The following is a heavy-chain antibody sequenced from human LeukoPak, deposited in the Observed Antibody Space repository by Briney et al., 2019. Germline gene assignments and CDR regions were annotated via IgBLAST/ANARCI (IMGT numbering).Heavy chain of an antibody. V-gene: IGHV1-69*13. CDR3: AREGYSYGQEGFYYGMDV. Sequence: SVKVSCKASGGTFSSYAISWVRQAPGQGLEWMGGIIPIFGTANYAQKFQGRGTITADESTSTAYMELSSLRSEDTAVYYCAREGYSYGQEGFYYGMDVWGKGTTVTVSS. D-gene: IGHD5-18*01. J-gene: IGHJ6*04. CDR1: GGTFSSYA. CDR2: IIPIFGTA.